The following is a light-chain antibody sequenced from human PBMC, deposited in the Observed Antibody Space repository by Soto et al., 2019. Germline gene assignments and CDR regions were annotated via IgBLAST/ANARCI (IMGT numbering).Light chain of an antibody. Sequence: QSVLTQPPSVSAAPGQKVTISCSGSTSNIGNNYVSWYQHLPGTAPKLLIYDNTQRPSGILDRFSGSKSGTSATLGIPGLQTEDEAVYYCASWDGSLTAVVFGGGTKLTVL. CDR2: DNT. V-gene: IGLV1-51*01. CDR1: TSNIGNNY. J-gene: IGLJ3*02. CDR3: ASWDGSLTAVV.